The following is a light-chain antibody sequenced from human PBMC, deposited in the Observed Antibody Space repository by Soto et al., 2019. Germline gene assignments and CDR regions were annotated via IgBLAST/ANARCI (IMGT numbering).Light chain of an antibody. CDR3: QQYGSSSWT. J-gene: IGKJ1*01. CDR1: QSVSSSY. Sequence: NVLTQPPCTLSLSPGERATLSCRASQSVSSSYLAWYQQKPGQAPRLLIYGTSSRATAIPDRFSGSGSGTDFTLTISRLEPEDFAVYYCQQYGSSSWTFGQGTKV. CDR2: GTS. V-gene: IGKV3-20*01.